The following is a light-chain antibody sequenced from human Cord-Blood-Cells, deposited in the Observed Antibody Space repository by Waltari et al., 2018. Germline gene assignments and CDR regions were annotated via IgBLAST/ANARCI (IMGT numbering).Light chain of an antibody. CDR2: KAS. V-gene: IGKV1-5*03. CDR1: QRMSSW. J-gene: IGKJ1*01. CDR3: QQYNSYSGA. Sequence: IQLNQSPSTLSASVGDRVTITCRAIQRMSSWLALYQQKPGKAPKLLIYKASSLESGGPSRFSGSGSGTEFTLTISSLQPDDFATYYCQQYNSYSGAFGQGTKVEFK.